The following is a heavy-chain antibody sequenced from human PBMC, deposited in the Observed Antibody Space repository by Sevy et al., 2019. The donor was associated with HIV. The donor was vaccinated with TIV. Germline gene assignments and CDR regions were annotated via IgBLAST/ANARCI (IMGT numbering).Heavy chain of an antibody. CDR3: AKDIPGYSGFDH. CDR1: GFTFDDYT. J-gene: IGHJ4*02. Sequence: SGCLRLSCAASGFTFDDYTMHCVRQVPGKGLEWVSLISWDAKKTEYADSVEGRFTVSRDNRKNSLYLQMNSLRREDTALYVCAKDIPGYSGFDHWGQGTLVTVSS. CDR2: ISWDAKKT. V-gene: IGHV3-43*01. D-gene: IGHD3-10*01.